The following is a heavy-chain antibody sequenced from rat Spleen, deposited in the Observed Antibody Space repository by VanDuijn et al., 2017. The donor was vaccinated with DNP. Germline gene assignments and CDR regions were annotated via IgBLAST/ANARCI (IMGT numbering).Heavy chain of an antibody. CDR3: ATLHYGYGH. CDR2: IKSAGST. CDR1: GYLITNAYR. D-gene: IGHD1-7*01. V-gene: IGHV3-3*01. J-gene: IGHJ2*01. Sequence: EMQLQESGPGLVKPSQSLSLTCSVTGYLITNAYRWNWIRQFPGNKLEWRGFIKSAGSTYYNPSLKSRISITRDTAKNPFFLQVKSVPTEDSATYDCATLHYGYGHWGQGVMVTVSS.